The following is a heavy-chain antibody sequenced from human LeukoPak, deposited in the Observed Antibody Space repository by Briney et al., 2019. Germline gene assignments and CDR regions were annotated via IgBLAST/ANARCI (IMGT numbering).Heavy chain of an antibody. CDR3: ARGRDSSGFYYYGMDV. CDR1: GGSFSGYY. Sequence: PSETLSLTCAVYGGSFSGYYWSWIRQPPGKGLEWIGEINHSGSTNYNPSLKSRVTISVDTSKNQFSLKLSSVTAADTAVYYCARGRDSSGFYYYGMDVWGQGTTVTVSS. CDR2: INHSGST. D-gene: IGHD3-22*01. J-gene: IGHJ6*02. V-gene: IGHV4-34*01.